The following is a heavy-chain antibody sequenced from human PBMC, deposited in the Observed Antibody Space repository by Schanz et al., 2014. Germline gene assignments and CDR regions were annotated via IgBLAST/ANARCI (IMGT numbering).Heavy chain of an antibody. J-gene: IGHJ4*02. V-gene: IGHV3-33*06. D-gene: IGHD3-9*01. Sequence: QVQLVESGGGVVQPGRSLRLSCSASGFTLSSYGMHWVRQAPGKGLEWLAVIRYDGRNKNFVESVKGRFTISRDNSKNTLYLQVNSLRAEDTAVYYCAKHVRSLTGNDYWGQGTLVTVSS. CDR1: GFTLSSYG. CDR3: AKHVRSLTGNDY. CDR2: IRYDGRNK.